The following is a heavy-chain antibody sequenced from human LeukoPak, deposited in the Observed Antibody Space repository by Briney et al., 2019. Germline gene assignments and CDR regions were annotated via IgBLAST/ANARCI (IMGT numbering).Heavy chain of an antibody. D-gene: IGHD2-8*01. CDR3: ASRRTGSSSDPVYYWFDP. CDR2: INHSGST. V-gene: IGHV4-34*01. Sequence: SETLSLTCAVYGGSFSGYYWSWIRQPPGKGLEWIGEINHSGSTNYNPSLKSRVTISVDTSKNQFSLKLSSVTAADTAVYYCASRRTGSSSDPVYYWFDPWGQGTLVTVSS. CDR1: GGSFSGYY. J-gene: IGHJ5*02.